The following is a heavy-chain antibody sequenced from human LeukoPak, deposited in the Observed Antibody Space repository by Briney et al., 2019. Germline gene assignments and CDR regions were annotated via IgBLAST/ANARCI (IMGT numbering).Heavy chain of an antibody. Sequence: PSETLSLTCTVSGGSISSYYWGWIRQPPGKELEWIGYIYYTGSTNYNPSLKSRVTISVDTSKNQFSLKLTSLTAADTGVYYCARTPVRIWIRDGMDVWGQGITVTVSS. CDR2: IYYTGST. D-gene: IGHD2-2*03. J-gene: IGHJ6*02. CDR1: GGSISSYY. V-gene: IGHV4-59*12. CDR3: ARTPVRIWIRDGMDV.